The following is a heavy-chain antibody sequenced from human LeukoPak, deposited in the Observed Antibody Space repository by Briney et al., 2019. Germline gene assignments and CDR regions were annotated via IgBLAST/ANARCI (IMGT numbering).Heavy chain of an antibody. Sequence: GSLRLSCAASGFTFSPYSMNWVRQAPGKGLEWVAYITSSSSAIYYADSVKGRFTISRDNAKNSLYLQMNSLRAEDTAVYYCARILTTGTTVSYWGQGTLVTVSS. CDR2: ITSSSSAI. D-gene: IGHD1-1*01. V-gene: IGHV3-48*01. J-gene: IGHJ4*02. CDR1: GFTFSPYS. CDR3: ARILTTGTTVSY.